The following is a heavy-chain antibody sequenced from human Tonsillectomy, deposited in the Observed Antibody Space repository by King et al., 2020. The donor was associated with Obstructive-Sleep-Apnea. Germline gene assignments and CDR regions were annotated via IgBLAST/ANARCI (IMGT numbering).Heavy chain of an antibody. CDR1: GVSISSYY. V-gene: IGHV4-4*07. Sequence: QLQESGPGLVKPSETLSLTCTVSGVSISSYYWSWIRQPDGKGLEWIGRINISGSTNHNPSLKSRVAMSVDTSKNQFSLKLTSVTAADTAVYYCVRDGVVVPAARRYYYGMDVWGQGTTVTVSS. CDR3: VRDGVVVPAARRYYYGMDV. D-gene: IGHD2-2*01. CDR2: INISGST. J-gene: IGHJ6*02.